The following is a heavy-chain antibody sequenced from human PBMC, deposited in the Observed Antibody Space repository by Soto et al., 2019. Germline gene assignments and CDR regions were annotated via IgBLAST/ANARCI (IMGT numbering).Heavy chain of an antibody. Sequence: ASVKVSCKASGYTFTSYYMHWVRQAPGQGLEWMGIINPSGGSTSYAQKFQGRVTMTRDTSTSTVYMELSSLRSEDTAVYYCAXVGKIAARPSYYYGMDVWGQGTTVTVSS. V-gene: IGHV1-46*01. D-gene: IGHD6-6*01. J-gene: IGHJ6*02. CDR1: GYTFTSYY. CDR3: AXVGKIAARPSYYYGMDV. CDR2: INPSGGST.